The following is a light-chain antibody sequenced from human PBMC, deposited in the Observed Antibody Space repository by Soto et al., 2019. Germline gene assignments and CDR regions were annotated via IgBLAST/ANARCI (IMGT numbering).Light chain of an antibody. CDR3: QEYDGHCT. J-gene: IGKJ2*02. CDR1: QNIKSR. V-gene: IGKV1-5*03. Sequence: DIQMTQSPSTLSASVGDRVSITCRTSQNIKSRLAWYQQKPGKAPKLLIYMASSLQSGVPSRFSGSGSGTEFTLTIYSLQPDDFATYFCQEYDGHCTFGQGPKLEMK. CDR2: MAS.